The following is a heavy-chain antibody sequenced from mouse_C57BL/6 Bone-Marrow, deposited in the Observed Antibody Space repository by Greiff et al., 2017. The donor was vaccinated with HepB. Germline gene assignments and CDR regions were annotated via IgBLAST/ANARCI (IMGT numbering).Heavy chain of an antibody. CDR1: GYTFTSYW. Sequence: VQLQQPGAELVKPGASVKVSCKASGYTFTSYWMHWVKQRPGQGLEWIGRIHPSDSDTNYNQKFKGKATFTVDKSYSTAYMQLSSLTSEDAAVNYCAIEESHLPWFAYWGQGTLVTVSA. CDR2: IHPSDSDT. V-gene: IGHV1-74*01. CDR3: AIEESHLPWFAY. J-gene: IGHJ3*01. D-gene: IGHD1-3*01.